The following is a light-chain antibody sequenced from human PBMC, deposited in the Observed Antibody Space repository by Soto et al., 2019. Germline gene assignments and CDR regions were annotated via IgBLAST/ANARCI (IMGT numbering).Light chain of an antibody. Sequence: EIVLTQSPGTLSLSPGERATLSCRASQSVSSSYLAWYQQKPGQAPRLLIYGASSRATGIPDRFSGSGSGTEFIFTISSLQSEDNALYYCQQYYNWQPRFGQGTKVDIK. J-gene: IGKJ1*01. CDR2: GAS. CDR3: QQYYNWQPR. V-gene: IGKV3-20*01. CDR1: QSVSSSY.